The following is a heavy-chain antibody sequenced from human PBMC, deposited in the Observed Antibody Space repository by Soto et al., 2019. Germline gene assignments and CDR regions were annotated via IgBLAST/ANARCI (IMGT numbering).Heavy chain of an antibody. D-gene: IGHD4-17*01. CDR3: TLNYGDHIGVAF. CDR2: IIPMVGIA. Sequence: QVQLVQSGAEVKNPGSSVKVSCKASGGTFSSYTISWVRQAPGQGLEWMGRIIPMVGIANYAQRFQDRVRITAENTTHTAYMQRGSLRSADTAGYYCTLNYGDHIGVAFWGQGALVTVSS. V-gene: IGHV1-69*02. J-gene: IGHJ1*01. CDR1: GGTFSSYT.